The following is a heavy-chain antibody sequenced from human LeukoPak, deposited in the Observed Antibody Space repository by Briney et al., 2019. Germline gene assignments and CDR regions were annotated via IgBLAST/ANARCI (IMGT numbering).Heavy chain of an antibody. Sequence: GGSLRLSGAASGFTFSDYGMHWVRQAPGNGLKGVTGIWYDGSNKYYADSVKGRFTISRDNSKNTVYLQMNSLRAEDTAVYYCARGPPIVAVTATDYWGQGTLVTVSS. D-gene: IGHD2-21*02. CDR3: ARGPPIVAVTATDY. J-gene: IGHJ4*02. CDR2: IWYDGSNK. V-gene: IGHV3-33*01. CDR1: GFTFSDYG.